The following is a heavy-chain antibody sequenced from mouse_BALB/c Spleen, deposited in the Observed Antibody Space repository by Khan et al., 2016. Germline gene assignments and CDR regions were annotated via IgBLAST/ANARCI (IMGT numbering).Heavy chain of an antibody. CDR2: INPSSGYT. Sequence: VQLQESGAELARPGASGKMSCKASGYTFTSYTMHWVKQRPGQGLEWIGYINPSSGYTNYNQKFKDKATLTADKSSSTAYMQLSSLTSEDSAVYYCAFHYYGPRGYCDFLGAGTTVTVSS. J-gene: IGHJ1*01. CDR1: GYTFTSYT. CDR3: AFHYYGPRGYCDF. V-gene: IGHV1-4*01. D-gene: IGHD1-2*01.